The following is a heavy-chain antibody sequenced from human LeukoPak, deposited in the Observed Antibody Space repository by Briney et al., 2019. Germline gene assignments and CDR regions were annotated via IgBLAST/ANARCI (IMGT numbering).Heavy chain of an antibody. CDR2: IYYSGST. Sequence: PSETLSLTCTVSGGSISSGGYYWSWIRQHPGKGLEWIGYIYYSGSTYYNPSLKSRVTISVDTSKNQFSLKLSSVTAADTAVYYYARETYGDYVDYWGQGTLVTVSS. V-gene: IGHV4-31*03. CDR3: ARETYGDYVDY. D-gene: IGHD4-17*01. CDR1: GGSISSGGYY. J-gene: IGHJ4*02.